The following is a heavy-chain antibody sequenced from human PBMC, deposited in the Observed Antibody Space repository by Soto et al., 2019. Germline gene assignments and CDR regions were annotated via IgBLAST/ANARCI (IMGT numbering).Heavy chain of an antibody. CDR1: GGSISPYY. Sequence: TSETLSLTCTVSGGSISPYYWSWIRQPPGRGLEWIGFIYYSGSTNYNPSLKSRVTISVDTSKNQFSLKLSSVTAADTAVYYCARHSPYYYDSSGYYYDGAFDIWGQGTMVTV. J-gene: IGHJ3*02. CDR3: ARHSPYYYDSSGYYYDGAFDI. D-gene: IGHD3-22*01. CDR2: IYYSGST. V-gene: IGHV4-59*08.